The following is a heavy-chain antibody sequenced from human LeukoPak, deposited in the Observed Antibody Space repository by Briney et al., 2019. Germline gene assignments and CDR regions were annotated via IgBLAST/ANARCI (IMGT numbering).Heavy chain of an antibody. V-gene: IGHV5-51*01. Sequence: GESLKISCKGSGYSFTSYWIGWVRQMPGKGLEWMGIIYPGDSDTRYSPSFQGQVTISADKSISTAYLQWSSLKASDTAMYYCARPVGSGWLIDAFDIWGQGTMVTVSS. CDR1: GYSFTSYW. J-gene: IGHJ3*02. CDR2: IYPGDSDT. D-gene: IGHD6-19*01. CDR3: ARPVGSGWLIDAFDI.